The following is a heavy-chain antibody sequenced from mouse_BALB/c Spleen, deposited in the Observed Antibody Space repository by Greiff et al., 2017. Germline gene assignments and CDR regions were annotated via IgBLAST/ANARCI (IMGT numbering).Heavy chain of an antibody. V-gene: IGHV3-6*02. Sequence: ESGPGLVKPSQSLSLTCSVTGYSITSGYYWNWIRQFPGNKLEWMGYISYDGSNNYNPSLKNRISITRDTSKNQFFLKLNSVTTEDTATYYCARGGNYVLAYWGQGTLVTVSA. CDR3: ARGGNYVLAY. CDR2: ISYDGSN. J-gene: IGHJ3*01. CDR1: GYSITSGYY. D-gene: IGHD2-1*01.